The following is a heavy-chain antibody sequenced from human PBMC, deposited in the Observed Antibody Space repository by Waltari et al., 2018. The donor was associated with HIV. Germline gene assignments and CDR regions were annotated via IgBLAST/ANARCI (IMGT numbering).Heavy chain of an antibody. CDR3: VRDYDSSGYYSANWFDP. Sequence: EVRLVESGGGLVQPGGSLRLSCVASGFTFRSYWMHWVRQGPGRGLVGVSRINNDGSNTNYADSVKGRFTISRDNAKNTLYLQMNSLRAEDTAVYSCVRDYDSSGYYSANWFDPWGQGTLVTVSS. D-gene: IGHD3-22*01. V-gene: IGHV3-74*01. CDR2: INNDGSNT. CDR1: GFTFRSYW. J-gene: IGHJ5*02.